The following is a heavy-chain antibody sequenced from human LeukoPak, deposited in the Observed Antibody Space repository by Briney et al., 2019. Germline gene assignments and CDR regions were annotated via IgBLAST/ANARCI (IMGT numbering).Heavy chain of an antibody. CDR2: ISSSSSTI. J-gene: IGHJ4*02. D-gene: IGHD6-19*01. CDR1: GFTFSSYS. CDR3: ARGKGSALDY. V-gene: IGHV3-48*04. Sequence: GGSLRLSCAASGFTFSSYSMNWVRQAPGKGLEWVSYISSSSSTIYYADSVKCRFTISRDNAKNSLYLQMNSLRAEDTAVYYWARGKGSALDYWGQGTLVTVSS.